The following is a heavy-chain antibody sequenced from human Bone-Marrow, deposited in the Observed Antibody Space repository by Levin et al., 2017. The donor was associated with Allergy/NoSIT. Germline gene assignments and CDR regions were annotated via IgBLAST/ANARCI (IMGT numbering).Heavy chain of an antibody. CDR1: GFSLSESS. CDR3: ARHLAVAYCGGGACYPLDY. V-gene: IGHV1-24*01. J-gene: IGHJ4*02. Sequence: ASVKVSCKVSGFSLSESSMHWVRQAPGKGFEWLGRIDRENGETVYARKFQDRVSLTEDTSTATAYMELSSLRSDDTALYFCARHLAVAYCGGGACYPLDYWGQGTLVTVSS. CDR2: IDRENGET. D-gene: IGHD2-15*01.